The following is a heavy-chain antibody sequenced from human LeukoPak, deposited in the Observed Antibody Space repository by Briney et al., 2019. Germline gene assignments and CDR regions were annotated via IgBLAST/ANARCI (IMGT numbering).Heavy chain of an antibody. V-gene: IGHV4-30-4*02. CDR3: ARQVYSSSWSYYFEY. D-gene: IGHD6-13*01. J-gene: IGHJ4*02. CDR1: GGSISSGDYY. Sequence: PSETLSLTCTVSGGSISSGDYYWSWIRQPPGKGLEWIGYIYYSGSTYYNPSLKSRVTISVDTSKNQFSLKLSSVTPADTAVYYCARQVYSSSWSYYFEYWGQGILVTVSS. CDR2: IYYSGST.